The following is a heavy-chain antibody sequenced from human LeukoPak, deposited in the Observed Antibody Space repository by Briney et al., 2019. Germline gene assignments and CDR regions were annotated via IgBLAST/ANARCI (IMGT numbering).Heavy chain of an antibody. V-gene: IGHV4-34*01. D-gene: IGHD2-15*01. Sequence: SETLSLTCAVYGGSFSGYYWSWIRQPPGKGLEWIGEINHSGSTNYNPSLKSRVTISVDTSKNQFSLKLSSVTAADMAVYYCAKFSTPLSMDVWGKGTTVTVSS. CDR3: AKFSTPLSMDV. CDR1: GGSFSGYY. CDR2: INHSGST. J-gene: IGHJ6*03.